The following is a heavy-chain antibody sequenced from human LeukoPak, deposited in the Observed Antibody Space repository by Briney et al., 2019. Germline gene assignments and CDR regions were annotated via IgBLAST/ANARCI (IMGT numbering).Heavy chain of an antibody. CDR2: IYYSGST. Sequence: SETLSLTCTVSGGSISSYYWSWIRQPPGKGLEWIGYIYYSGSTNYNSSLKSRVTISVDTSRNHFSLKLSSVTAADAAVYYCARDERRRDGYNYAEVWGQGTLVTVSS. CDR3: ARDERRRDGYNYAEV. V-gene: IGHV4-59*01. J-gene: IGHJ4*02. CDR1: GGSISSYY. D-gene: IGHD5-24*01.